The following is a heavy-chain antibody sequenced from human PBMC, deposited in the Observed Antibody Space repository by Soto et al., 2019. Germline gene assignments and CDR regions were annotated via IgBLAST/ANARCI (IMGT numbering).Heavy chain of an antibody. CDR2: IYYSGST. CDR3: ARHVIGGAVAEKIPYYYYYMDV. J-gene: IGHJ6*03. Sequence: QLQLQEWGPGLVKPSETLSLTCTVSGGSISSSSYYWGWIRQPPGKGLEWIGSIYYSGSTYYNPSLKSGVTIYLDTSKNQFSLKLSSVTAADTAVYYCARHVIGGAVAEKIPYYYYYMDVWGKGTTVTVSS. CDR1: GGSISSSSYY. D-gene: IGHD6-19*01. V-gene: IGHV4-39*01.